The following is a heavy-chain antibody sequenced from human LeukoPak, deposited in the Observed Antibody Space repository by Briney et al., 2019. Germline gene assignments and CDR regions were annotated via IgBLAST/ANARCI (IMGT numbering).Heavy chain of an antibody. CDR2: ISGSGCST. CDR1: GFTFNRNA. D-gene: IGHD3-22*01. V-gene: IGHV3-23*01. CDR3: AKGSLYYYDSSGRQTNDAFDI. J-gene: IGHJ3*02. Sequence: QTGESLRLSCAASGFTFNRNATSWVRHAPGKGLEWVSAISGSGCSTYYADPVKGRFTISRDNSKNTLYLQMNSLRAEDTAVYYCAKGSLYYYDSSGRQTNDAFDIWGQGTMVTVSS.